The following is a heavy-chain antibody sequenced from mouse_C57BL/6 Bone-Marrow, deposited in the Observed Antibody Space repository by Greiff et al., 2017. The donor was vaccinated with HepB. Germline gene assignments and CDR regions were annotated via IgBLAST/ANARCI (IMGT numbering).Heavy chain of an antibody. V-gene: IGHV5-12*01. CDR3: ARQLQRPPYYAMDY. CDR1: GFTFSDYY. J-gene: IGHJ4*01. CDR2: ISNGGGST. Sequence: EVMLVESGGGLVQPGGSLKLSCAASGFTFSDYYMYWVRQTPEKRLEWVAYISNGGGSTYYPDTVKGRFTISRDNAKNTLYLQMSRLKSEDTAMYYCARQLQRPPYYAMDYWGQGTSVTVSS. D-gene: IGHD1-1*01.